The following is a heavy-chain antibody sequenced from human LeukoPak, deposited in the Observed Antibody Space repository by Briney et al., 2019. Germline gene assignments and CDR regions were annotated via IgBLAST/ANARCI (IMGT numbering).Heavy chain of an antibody. CDR2: INPNSGGT. Sequence: ASVKVSCKASGYTFTGYYMHWVRQAPGQGLEWMGWINPNSGGTNYAQKFQGRVTMTRDTSISTAYMELSRLRSDDTAVYYCARDQYSGYDSTFDYWGQGTLVTVSS. CDR1: GYTFTGYY. D-gene: IGHD5-12*01. V-gene: IGHV1-2*02. J-gene: IGHJ4*02. CDR3: ARDQYSGYDSTFDY.